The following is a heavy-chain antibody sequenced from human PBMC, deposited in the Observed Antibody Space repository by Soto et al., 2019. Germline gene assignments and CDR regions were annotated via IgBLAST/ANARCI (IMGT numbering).Heavy chain of an antibody. Sequence: PSVKVSCKASGGTFSSDSFSWVRQAPGQGLEWMGWIIPIFDTPNYAQKVQDRLTMTTDESTSTAYMQLGSLTSDDTAVYYCAMVDNYVTPTPQDVWGQGTTVTVSS. CDR1: GGTFSSDS. J-gene: IGHJ6*02. D-gene: IGHD3-16*01. CDR3: AMVDNYVTPTPQDV. CDR2: IIPIFDTP. V-gene: IGHV1-69*05.